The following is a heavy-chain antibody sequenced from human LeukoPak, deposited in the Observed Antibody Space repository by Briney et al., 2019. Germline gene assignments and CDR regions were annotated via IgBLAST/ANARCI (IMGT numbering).Heavy chain of an antibody. J-gene: IGHJ3*02. Sequence: GGSLRLSCAASEFTFSSYSMNWVRQAPGKGLEWVSSISSSSEFIYYVDSVKGRFTISRDNARNSLYLQMNSLRAEDTAVYYCARSRGYSYGYDAFDIWGQGTMVTVSS. CDR2: ISSSSEFI. D-gene: IGHD5-18*01. CDR1: EFTFSSYS. CDR3: ARSRGYSYGYDAFDI. V-gene: IGHV3-21*01.